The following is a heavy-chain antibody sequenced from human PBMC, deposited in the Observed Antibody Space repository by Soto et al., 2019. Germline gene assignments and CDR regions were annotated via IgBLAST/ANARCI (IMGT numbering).Heavy chain of an antibody. CDR3: ATESGSTYGYFDH. CDR1: GGSVTSDEDY. V-gene: IGHV4-30-4*01. Sequence: TLSVTCTVSGGSVTSDEDYWTWIRQSPGKGLEWIGYISNSGSTGYNPSLKTRLSMSVDRSKNQFTLRLTSVTAADTAVYFCATESGSTYGYFDHWGQGTQVTVSS. J-gene: IGHJ4*02. D-gene: IGHD5-18*01. CDR2: ISNSGST.